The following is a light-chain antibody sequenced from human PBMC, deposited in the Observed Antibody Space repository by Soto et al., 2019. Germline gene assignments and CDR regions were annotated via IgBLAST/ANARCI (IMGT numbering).Light chain of an antibody. CDR3: QQYNSYWS. J-gene: IGKJ1*01. V-gene: IGKV1-5*01. Sequence: DIQMTQSPSTLSASVGDRVTITCRASQSFSSWLAWYQQKPGKAPKLLIYDASSLESGVPSRFSGSGSGTEFTLTISSLQPDDFATYYCQQYNSYWSFGQGTTGDIK. CDR2: DAS. CDR1: QSFSSW.